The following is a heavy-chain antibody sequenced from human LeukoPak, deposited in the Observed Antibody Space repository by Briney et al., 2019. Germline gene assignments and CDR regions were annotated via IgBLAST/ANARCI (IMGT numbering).Heavy chain of an antibody. D-gene: IGHD3-22*01. Sequence: SETLSLTCTVSGGSISSYYWSWIRQPPGKGLEWIGYIYYSGSTNYNPSLKSRVTISVDTSKNQFSLKLSSVTAADTAVYYCVRHDGSGYPTDYWGQGTLVTVSS. V-gene: IGHV4-59*08. CDR2: IYYSGST. J-gene: IGHJ4*02. CDR3: VRHDGSGYPTDY. CDR1: GGSISSYY.